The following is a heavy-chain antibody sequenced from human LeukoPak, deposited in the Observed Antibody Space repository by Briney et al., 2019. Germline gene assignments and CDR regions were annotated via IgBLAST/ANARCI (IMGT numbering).Heavy chain of an antibody. CDR1: GFTFSSYG. CDR3: TRLAGPSMVPA. Sequence: GGSLRLSCAASGFTFSSYGMSWVRQAPGKGLEWVSAISGSGGSTYYADSVKGRFTISRDNSKNTLYLQMNSLKTEDTAVYYCTRLAGPSMVPAWGQGTLVTVSS. V-gene: IGHV3-23*01. D-gene: IGHD3-10*01. J-gene: IGHJ4*02. CDR2: ISGSGGST.